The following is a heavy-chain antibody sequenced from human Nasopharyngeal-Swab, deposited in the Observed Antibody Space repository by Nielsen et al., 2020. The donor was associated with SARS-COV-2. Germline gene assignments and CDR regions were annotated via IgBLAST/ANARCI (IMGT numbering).Heavy chain of an antibody. J-gene: IGHJ6*02. CDR2: IKQDGSEK. V-gene: IGHV3-7*01. D-gene: IGHD4-17*01. CDR3: ARESRDDYGDHPLLYYYFYGMDV. Sequence: VRQAPGKGLEWVANIKQDGSEKYYVDSVKGRFTISRDNAKNSLYLQMNSLRVGDTAVYYCARESRDDYGDHPLLYYYFYGMDVWGQGTTVTVSS.